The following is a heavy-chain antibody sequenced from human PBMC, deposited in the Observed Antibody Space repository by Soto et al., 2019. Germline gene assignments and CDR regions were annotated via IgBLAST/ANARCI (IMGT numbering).Heavy chain of an antibody. Sequence: GASVKVSCKTSGYTFTSYAMHWVRQAPGQRLEWMGWINAGNGNTKYSQKFQGRVTITRDTSASTAYMELSSLRSEDTAVYYCARDRGSSSWALNWFDPWGQGTLVTVSS. J-gene: IGHJ5*02. D-gene: IGHD6-13*01. V-gene: IGHV1-3*01. CDR1: GYTFTSYA. CDR3: ARDRGSSSWALNWFDP. CDR2: INAGNGNT.